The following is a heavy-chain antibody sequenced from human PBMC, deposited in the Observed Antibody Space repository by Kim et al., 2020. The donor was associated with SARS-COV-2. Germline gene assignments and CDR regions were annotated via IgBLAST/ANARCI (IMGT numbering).Heavy chain of an antibody. V-gene: IGHV4-4*02. J-gene: IGHJ3*02. CDR3: ARDSTGLPTQVHAFDI. CDR2: IFHTGST. CDR1: GGSISSNNW. D-gene: IGHD2-15*01. Sequence: SETLSLTCSVSGGSISSNNWWTWVRQSPGKGLEWIGEIFHTGSTNDNPSLKSRVTMFVDKSKNQFSLELTSVTAADTAVYYCARDSTGLPTQVHAFDIWGQGTMVIVSS.